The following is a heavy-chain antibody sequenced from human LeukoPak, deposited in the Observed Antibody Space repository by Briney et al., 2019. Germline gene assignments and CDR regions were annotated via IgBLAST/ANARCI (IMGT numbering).Heavy chain of an antibody. CDR2: ISSSSSYI. Sequence: PGGSLRLSCAASGFTFSSYSMNWVRQAPGKGLEWVSSISSSSSYIYYADSVKGRFTISRDNAKNSLYLQMNSLRAEDTAVYYCARDEAYCGGDCYSGSYYFDYWGQGTLVTVSS. CDR3: ARDEAYCGGDCYSGSYYFDY. D-gene: IGHD2-21*02. V-gene: IGHV3-21*01. CDR1: GFTFSSYS. J-gene: IGHJ4*02.